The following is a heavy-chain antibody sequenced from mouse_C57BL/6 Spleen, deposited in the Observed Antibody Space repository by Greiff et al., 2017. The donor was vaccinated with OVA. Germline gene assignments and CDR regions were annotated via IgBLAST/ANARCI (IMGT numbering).Heavy chain of an antibody. J-gene: IGHJ4*01. CDR2: ISSGGDYI. CDR1: GFTFSSYA. D-gene: IGHD2-1*01. V-gene: IGHV5-9-1*02. CDR3: TRDGGNYYAMDY. Sequence: EVKLVESGEGLVKPGGSLKLSCAASGFTFSSYAMSWVRQTPEKRLEWVAYISSGGDYIYYADTVKGRFTISRDNARNTLYLQMSSLKSEDTAMYYCTRDGGNYYAMDYWGQGTSVTVSS.